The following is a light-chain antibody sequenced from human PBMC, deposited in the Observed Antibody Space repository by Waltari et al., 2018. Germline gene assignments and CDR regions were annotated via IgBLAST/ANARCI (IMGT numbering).Light chain of an antibody. CDR1: QTVRTTY. J-gene: IGKJ4*01. Sequence: EIVLTQSPGALFLSQGASATPPGRASQTVRTTYLAWYQQTPGQSPALLLYVESSRATGIPDRFSGSGSGTDFSHTISSLEPEDFAVYYCQQYDIAPRTFGGGTKVEIK. CDR3: QQYDIAPRT. CDR2: VES. V-gene: IGKV3-20*01.